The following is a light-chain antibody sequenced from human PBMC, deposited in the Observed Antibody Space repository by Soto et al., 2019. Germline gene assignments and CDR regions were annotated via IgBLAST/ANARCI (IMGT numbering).Light chain of an antibody. Sequence: QSALTQPASVSGSPGQWITISCTGTSSDVGGYNYVSWYQQHPGKALKLMIYEVSNRPSGVSNRFSGSKSGNTASLTISGLQAEDEADYYCSSYTTTSSLEVFGTGTKVTVL. CDR2: EVS. CDR3: SSYTTTSSLEV. CDR1: SSDVGGYNY. V-gene: IGLV2-14*03. J-gene: IGLJ1*01.